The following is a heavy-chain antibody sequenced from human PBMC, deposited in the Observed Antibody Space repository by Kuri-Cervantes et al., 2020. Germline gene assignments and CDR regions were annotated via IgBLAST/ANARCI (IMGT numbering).Heavy chain of an antibody. CDR3: ARHRGTRYYYYMDV. CDR2: IYYSGST. J-gene: IGHJ6*03. D-gene: IGHD1-1*01. CDR1: GGSISSYY. Sequence: SETLSLTCTVSGGSISSYYWSWIRQPPGKGLEWIGYIYYSGSTNYNPSLQSRVTISVDTSKNQFSLKLSSVTAADTAVYYCARHRGTRYYYYMDVWGKGTTVTVSS. V-gene: IGHV4-59*08.